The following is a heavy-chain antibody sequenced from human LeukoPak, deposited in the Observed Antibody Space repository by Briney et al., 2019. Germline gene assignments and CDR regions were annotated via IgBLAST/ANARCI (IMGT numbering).Heavy chain of an antibody. CDR3: ARGQGATVPQVGKNWFDP. V-gene: IGHV4-4*07. CDR1: GDSISSYY. J-gene: IGHJ5*02. D-gene: IGHD1-26*01. CDR2: IYTSGNS. Sequence: SETLSLTCTVSGDSISSYYWSWIRQPAGKGLEWIGRIYTSGNSNYNPSLKSRVTMSLDTSKNQFSLKLSSVTVADTAIYYCARGQGATVPQVGKNWFDPWGQGTRVTVSS.